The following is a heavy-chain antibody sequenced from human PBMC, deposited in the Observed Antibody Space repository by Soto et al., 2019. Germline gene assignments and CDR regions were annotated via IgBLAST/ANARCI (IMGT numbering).Heavy chain of an antibody. CDR1: GFSLSNARMG. J-gene: IGHJ3*02. D-gene: IGHD5-18*01. CDR2: IFSNDEK. Sequence: QVTLKESGPVLVKPTETLTLTCTVSGFSLSNARMGVSWIRQPPGKALEWLAHIFSNDEKSYSTSLKSRLTIPKDTPKRQVVLTMTNMDPVDTATYYCPRTDWILGIIVTSNGAFDIWGQGRMVTASS. V-gene: IGHV2-26*01. CDR3: PRTDWILGIIVTSNGAFDI.